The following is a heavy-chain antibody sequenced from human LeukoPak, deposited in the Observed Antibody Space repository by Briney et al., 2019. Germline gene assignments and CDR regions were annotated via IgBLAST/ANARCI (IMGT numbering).Heavy chain of an antibody. D-gene: IGHD1-14*01. CDR3: ATETNGRHYDY. Sequence: GGSLRLSCAASGFTFRSYWMNWVRQAPGKGLEWVANINQDGSQKYYVDSVKGRFTIPRDNAKNSLYLQMNSLRDEDTAVYYCATETNGRHYDYWGQGTLLTVSS. CDR2: INQDGSQK. CDR1: GFTFRSYW. J-gene: IGHJ4*02. V-gene: IGHV3-7*01.